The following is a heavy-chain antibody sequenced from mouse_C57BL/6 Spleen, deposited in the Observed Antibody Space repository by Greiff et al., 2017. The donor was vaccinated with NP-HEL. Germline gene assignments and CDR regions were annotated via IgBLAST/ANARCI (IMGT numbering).Heavy chain of an antibody. J-gene: IGHJ2*01. V-gene: IGHV1-7*01. D-gene: IGHD1-1*01. CDR1: GYTFTSYW. CDR3: ARGITTVVYFDY. Sequence: VQLQQSGAELAKPGASVNLSCKASGYTFTSYWMHWVKQRPGQGLEWIGYINPSSGYTKYNQKFKDKATLTADKSSSTAYMQRSSLTYEDSAVYYCARGITTVVYFDYWGQGTTLTVSS. CDR2: INPSSGYT.